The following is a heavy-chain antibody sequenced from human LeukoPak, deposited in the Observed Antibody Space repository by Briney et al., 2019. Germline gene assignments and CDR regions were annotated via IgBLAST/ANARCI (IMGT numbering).Heavy chain of an antibody. CDR2: IGVTDGDT. Sequence: GGSLRLSCEASGFTFSSYAMHWVRQAPGKGLERVSTIGVTDGDTYYADSVKGRFTVSRDNSKNTLYLQMYSLRAEDTAVYYCAKDMRDQRITVVRGVPQGFDYWGQGTLVTVSS. J-gene: IGHJ4*02. CDR1: GFTFSSYA. V-gene: IGHV3-23*01. CDR3: AKDMRDQRITVVRGVPQGFDY. D-gene: IGHD3-10*01.